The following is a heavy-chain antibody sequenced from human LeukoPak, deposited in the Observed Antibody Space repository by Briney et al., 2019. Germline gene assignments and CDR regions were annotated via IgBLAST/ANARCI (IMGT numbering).Heavy chain of an antibody. CDR2: IRYDGSNK. D-gene: IGHD5-18*01. CDR1: GFTFSSYG. V-gene: IGHV3-30*02. J-gene: IGHJ4*02. CDR3: ARAAGMDTLLPFDY. Sequence: GGSLRLSCAASGFTFSSYGMHWVRQAPGKGLEWVAFIRYDGSNKYYADSVKGRFTISRDNSKNTLYLQMNSLRAEDTAVYYCARAAGMDTLLPFDYWGQGTLVTVSS.